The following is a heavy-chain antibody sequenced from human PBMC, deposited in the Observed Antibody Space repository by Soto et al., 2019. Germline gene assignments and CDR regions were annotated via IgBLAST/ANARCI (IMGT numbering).Heavy chain of an antibody. J-gene: IGHJ6*02. CDR1: GYSFTSYW. CDR3: ARQDGDPIYYYYGMDV. Sequence: EVQLVQSGAEVKKPGESLRISCKGSGYSFTSYWISWVRQMPGKGLEWMGRIDPSDSYTNYSPSFQGHVTISADKSISTAYLQWSSLKASDTAMYYCARQDGDPIYYYYGMDVWGQGTTVTVSS. V-gene: IGHV5-10-1*03. D-gene: IGHD4-17*01. CDR2: IDPSDSYT.